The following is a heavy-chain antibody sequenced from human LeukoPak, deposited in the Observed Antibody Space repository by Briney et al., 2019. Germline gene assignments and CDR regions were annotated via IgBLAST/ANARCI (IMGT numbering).Heavy chain of an antibody. Sequence: GGSLSLSCAASGFTFSSYSMNWVRQAPGKGLEWVSSISSSSSYIYYADSVKGRFTISRDNAKNSLYLQMNSLRAEDTAVYYCATLYDPDAFHIWGQGTMVTVSS. CDR2: ISSSSSYI. CDR3: ATLYDPDAFHI. J-gene: IGHJ3*02. V-gene: IGHV3-21*01. CDR1: GFTFSSYS. D-gene: IGHD3-16*01.